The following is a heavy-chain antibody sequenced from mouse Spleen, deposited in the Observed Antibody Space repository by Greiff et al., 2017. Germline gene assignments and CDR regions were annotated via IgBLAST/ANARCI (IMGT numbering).Heavy chain of an antibody. Sequence: DVQLQESGPGLVKPSQSLSLTCSVTGYSITSGYYWNWIRQFPGNKLEWMGYISYDGSNNYNPSLKNRISITRDTSKNQFFLKLNSVTTEDTATYYCATSFDYWGQGTTLTVSS. CDR2: ISYDGSN. J-gene: IGHJ2*01. CDR1: GYSITSGYY. CDR3: ATSFDY. V-gene: IGHV3-6*01.